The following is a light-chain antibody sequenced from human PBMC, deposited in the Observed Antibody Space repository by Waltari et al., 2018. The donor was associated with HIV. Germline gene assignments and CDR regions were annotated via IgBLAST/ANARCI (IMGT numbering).Light chain of an antibody. J-gene: IGLJ2*01. CDR3: CSYAGSYPVV. Sequence: QSALTQPRSVSGSPGQSVTISCTGTSSDVGVHHFVSWYQQHPGKAPKLMIYDVSKRPSGVPDRFSGSKSGNTASLTISGLQAEDEADYYCCSYAGSYPVVFGGGTKLTVL. V-gene: IGLV2-11*01. CDR2: DVS. CDR1: SSDVGVHHF.